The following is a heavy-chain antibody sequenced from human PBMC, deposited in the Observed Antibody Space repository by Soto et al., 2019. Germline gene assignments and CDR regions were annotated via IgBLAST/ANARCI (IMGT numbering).Heavy chain of an antibody. D-gene: IGHD6-13*01. J-gene: IGHJ1*01. CDR1: GYIFTSYA. CDR2: INAGNGNT. CDR3: AREFPSLSSTWREHFQP. Sequence: ASVKVSCKASGYIFTSYAIHWVRQAPGQRLEWMGWINAGNGNTKCSQKFQGRVTIIRDTSASTVYMELSSLTSEDTAVYYCAREFPSLSSTWREHFQPWGQGTLVTVSS. V-gene: IGHV1-3*01.